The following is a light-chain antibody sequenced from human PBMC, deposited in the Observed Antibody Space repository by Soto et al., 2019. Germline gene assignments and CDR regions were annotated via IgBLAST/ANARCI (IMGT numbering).Light chain of an antibody. J-gene: IGKJ2*01. CDR1: ESVSSNY. Sequence: EIVLTQSPGTLSLSPGERATLSCRASESVSSNYLAWYQQKPAQAPSLLIYGASSRATGIQDRFSGSGSGTDCTLTISRLESADVAVYYCQQYGSYPTRYTVGQGTKLEIK. V-gene: IGKV3-20*01. CDR3: QQYGSYPTRYT. CDR2: GAS.